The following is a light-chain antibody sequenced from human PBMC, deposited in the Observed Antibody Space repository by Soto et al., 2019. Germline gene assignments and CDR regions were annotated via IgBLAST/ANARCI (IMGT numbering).Light chain of an antibody. Sequence: DVVLTQSPLSLPVTLGQPASISCRSSQTLVYSDGNIYLNWFHQRPGQSPRRLIYKVSDRDSGVPDRFSCSGSGTDFTLKISRVEAGDVGVYFCMQRTHWPRTFGQGTKVEIK. J-gene: IGKJ1*01. CDR2: KVS. CDR3: MQRTHWPRT. CDR1: QTLVYSDGNIY. V-gene: IGKV2-30*01.